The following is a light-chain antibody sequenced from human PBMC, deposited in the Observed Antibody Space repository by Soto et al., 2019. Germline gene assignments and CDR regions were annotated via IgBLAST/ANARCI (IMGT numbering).Light chain of an antibody. CDR1: QSIGSW. CDR2: DGS. J-gene: IGKJ1*01. Sequence: DIQMTHSPSTLSASIGDRVTITCRASQSIGSWLAWYQQKPGRAPKLLIYDGSSLESGVPSRFSGSGSGTEFTLTISSLQPEDFATYYCLQHNTYPLTFGQGTKVDIK. CDR3: LQHNTYPLT. V-gene: IGKV1-5*01.